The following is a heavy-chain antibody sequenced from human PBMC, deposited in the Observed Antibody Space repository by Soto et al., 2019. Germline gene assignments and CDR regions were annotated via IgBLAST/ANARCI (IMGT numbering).Heavy chain of an antibody. CDR3: ARSGHLFDY. CDR1: GGSFSDYY. Sequence: QVQLQQWGAGLLKPSETLSLTCAVYGGSFSDYYWSWIRQPPGKGLEWIGEINHSGNTNYSPSLKSRVTISVGTSKNQFSLKVSSVTAADTAVYYCARSGHLFDYWGQEITVTVSS. J-gene: IGHJ4*02. D-gene: IGHD3-10*01. V-gene: IGHV4-34*01. CDR2: INHSGNT.